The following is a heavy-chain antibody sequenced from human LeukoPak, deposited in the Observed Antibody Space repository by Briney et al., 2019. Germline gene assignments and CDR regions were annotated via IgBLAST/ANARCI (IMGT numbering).Heavy chain of an antibody. D-gene: IGHD3-9*01. CDR2: INHSGST. V-gene: IGHV4-34*01. CDR3: ARGGILTVGNWFDP. J-gene: IGHJ5*02. Sequence: SETLSLTCAVYGGSFSGYYWSWIRQPPGKGLEWIGEINHSGSTNYNPSLKSRVTISVDTSKNQFSLKLSSVTAADTAVYYCARGGILTVGNWFDPWGQGTLVTVSS. CDR1: GGSFSGYY.